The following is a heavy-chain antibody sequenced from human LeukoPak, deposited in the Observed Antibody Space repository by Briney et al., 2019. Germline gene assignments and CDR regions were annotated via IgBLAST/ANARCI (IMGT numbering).Heavy chain of an antibody. D-gene: IGHD3-10*01. CDR2: VSADRDNT. CDR1: GYNFDTNR. V-gene: IGHV1-18*01. Sequence: GSSVKVSCKTSGYNFDTNRITWVRQAPGQGLEWMGSVSADRDNTDYAQKFRGRVTMGTDTSTSTAYMELRSLRSDDTAVYYCARDASGLDSWGQGTLVTVSS. J-gene: IGHJ4*02. CDR3: ARDASGLDS.